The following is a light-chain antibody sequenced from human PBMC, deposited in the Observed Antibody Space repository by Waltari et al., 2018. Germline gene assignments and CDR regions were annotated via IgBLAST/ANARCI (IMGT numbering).Light chain of an antibody. CDR3: QHYVRLPVT. CDR1: QSVGRC. CDR2: GAS. V-gene: IGKV3-20*01. J-gene: IGKJ1*01. Sequence: EIVLTQSPATLSLSPGDRATISCRASQSVGRCLAWYQQKRGQAPRLLIYGASTRATGIPDRFSGSGSGTDFSLTISRLEPEDFAVYYCQHYVRLPVTFGQGTKVEI.